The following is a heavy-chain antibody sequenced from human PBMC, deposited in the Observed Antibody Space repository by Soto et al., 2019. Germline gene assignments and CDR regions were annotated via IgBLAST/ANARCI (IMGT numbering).Heavy chain of an antibody. Sequence: KPSETLSLTCVVSGYSISSGYYWGWIRQPPGKGLEWIGSIYHSGSTYYNPSLKSRVTISVDTSKNQFSLKLSSVTAADTAVYYCARKVRAVVVPAAIGWFDPWSQGTLVTVSS. CDR3: ARKVRAVVVPAAIGWFDP. CDR1: GYSISSGYY. CDR2: IYHSGST. V-gene: IGHV4-38-2*01. D-gene: IGHD2-2*01. J-gene: IGHJ5*02.